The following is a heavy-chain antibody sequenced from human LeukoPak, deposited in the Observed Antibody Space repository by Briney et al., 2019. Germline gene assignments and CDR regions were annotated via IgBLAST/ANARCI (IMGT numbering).Heavy chain of an antibody. Sequence: QPGGSLRRSCAASGSTFSSYNINWVRQAPGKGLEWVSYISSGSGTIYYADSVKGRFTISRDNAKNSLFLQMNSLRAEDTAVYYCAALRGLQNWYFDLWGRGTLVTVSS. CDR2: ISSGSGTI. V-gene: IGHV3-48*01. CDR3: AALRGLQNWYFDL. CDR1: GSTFSSYN. J-gene: IGHJ2*01. D-gene: IGHD4-17*01.